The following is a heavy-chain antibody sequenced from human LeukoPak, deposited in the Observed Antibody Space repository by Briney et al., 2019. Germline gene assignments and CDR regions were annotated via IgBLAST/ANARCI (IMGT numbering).Heavy chain of an antibody. D-gene: IGHD3-10*01. Sequence: SVTLSLTCTVSVLSISTYHGTWIRQPAGKGLEWGGRISGSGSTIYNPSLKGRVTMSLDMSNNHCSLKMSSVTAADTAVYYCARDRGSDGSDQLDPWGQGTLVIVSS. CDR1: VLSISTYH. V-gene: IGHV4-4*07. CDR2: ISGSGST. CDR3: ARDRGSDGSDQLDP. J-gene: IGHJ5*02.